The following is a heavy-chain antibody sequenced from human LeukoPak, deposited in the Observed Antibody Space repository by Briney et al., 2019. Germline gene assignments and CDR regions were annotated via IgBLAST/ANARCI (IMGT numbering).Heavy chain of an antibody. Sequence: SDTLSLTYTVSGGSLSSYYWSWIRQPPGKGLEWIGYIYYSGSTNYNPSLKSRVTISVDTSKNQFSLKLTSVTAADTAVYYCAEATTPFDAFDIWGQGTMVTVSS. J-gene: IGHJ3*02. V-gene: IGHV4-59*07. CDR1: GGSLSSYY. D-gene: IGHD1-14*01. CDR2: IYYSGST. CDR3: AEATTPFDAFDI.